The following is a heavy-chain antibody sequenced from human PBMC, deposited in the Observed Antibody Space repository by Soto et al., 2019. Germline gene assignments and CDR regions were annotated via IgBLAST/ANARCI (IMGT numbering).Heavy chain of an antibody. Sequence: QVQLQESGPGLVKPSQTLSLTCTVSGASISSAGYYWSWIRHNPGRCLEWIGNIYYTGSTSYNPSLESRIIISVDRSKNQFSLRLNSVTAADTAVYYCARDRVGNRYYNGMDVWGRGTTVSVSS. CDR3: ARDRVGNRYYNGMDV. V-gene: IGHV4-31*03. D-gene: IGHD1-26*01. CDR1: GASISSAGYY. CDR2: IYYTGST. J-gene: IGHJ6*02.